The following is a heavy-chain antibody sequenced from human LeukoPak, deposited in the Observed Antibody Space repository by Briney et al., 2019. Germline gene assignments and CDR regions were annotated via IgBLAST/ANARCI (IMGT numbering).Heavy chain of an antibody. Sequence: PSETLSLTCAVSGGSISRYYWNWIRQPPGERLEWIGWIHYSGSTAYNPSLESRVTMSVDTSKNHISLKMTSVTAVDTATYYCARWGYFDSSAYFVVDYWGQGVLVTVSS. CDR2: IHYSGST. J-gene: IGHJ4*02. V-gene: IGHV4-59*01. CDR1: GGSISRYY. CDR3: ARWGYFDSSAYFVVDY. D-gene: IGHD3-22*01.